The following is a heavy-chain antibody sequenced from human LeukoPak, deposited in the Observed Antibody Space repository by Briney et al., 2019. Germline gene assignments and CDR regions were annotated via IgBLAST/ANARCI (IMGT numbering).Heavy chain of an antibody. V-gene: IGHV4-4*09. Sequence: PSETLSLTCTVSGGSISSYYWSWIRQPPGKGLEWIGYIYTSGSTNYNPSPKSRVTISVDTSKNQFSLKLSSVTAADTAVYYCASVPISVSGGYYYYYMDVWGKGTTVTVSS. CDR1: GGSISSYY. CDR2: IYTSGST. CDR3: ASVPISVSGGYYYYYMDV. J-gene: IGHJ6*03. D-gene: IGHD3-3*01.